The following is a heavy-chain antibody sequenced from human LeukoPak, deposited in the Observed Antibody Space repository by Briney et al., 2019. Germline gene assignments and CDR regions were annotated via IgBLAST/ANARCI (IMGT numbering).Heavy chain of an antibody. J-gene: IGHJ4*02. CDR1: GYTFTSYY. Sequence: GASVKVSCKASGYTFTSYYMHWVRQAPGQGLEGMGIINPSGGSTSYAQKFQGRVTMTRDTSTSTVYMELSSLRSEDTAVYYCARVGQLVQVDYWGQGTLVTVSS. CDR2: INPSGGST. V-gene: IGHV1-46*03. CDR3: ARVGQLVQVDY. D-gene: IGHD6-13*01.